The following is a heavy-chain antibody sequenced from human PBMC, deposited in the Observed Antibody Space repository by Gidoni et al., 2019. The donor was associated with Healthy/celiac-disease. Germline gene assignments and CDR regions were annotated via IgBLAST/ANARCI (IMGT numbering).Heavy chain of an antibody. CDR2: SSGSGGST. Sequence: EVQLVASGGGLVQPGGSLRLSCAASGFTFTSYAMSWVRQAPGKGLEWVSASSGSGGSTYYADSVKGRFTISRDDSKNTLYLQMNSLRAEDTAVYYCAKDPSMIVVVNDAFDIWGQGTMVTVSS. J-gene: IGHJ3*02. CDR3: AKDPSMIVVVNDAFDI. V-gene: IGHV3-23*04. CDR1: GFTFTSYA. D-gene: IGHD3-22*01.